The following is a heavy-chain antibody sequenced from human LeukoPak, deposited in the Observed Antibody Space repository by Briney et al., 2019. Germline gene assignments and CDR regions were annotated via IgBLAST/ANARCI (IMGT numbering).Heavy chain of an antibody. CDR3: ARDIGAYYGSGSNWFDP. J-gene: IGHJ5*02. Sequence: SETLSLTCTVSGGSISSYYWSWIRQPAGKGLEWIGRIYTSGSTNYNPSLKSRVTMSVGTSKNQFSLQLNSVTPEDTAVYYCARDIGAYYGSGSNWFDPWGQGTLVTVSS. D-gene: IGHD3-10*01. V-gene: IGHV4-4*07. CDR1: GGSISSYY. CDR2: IYTSGST.